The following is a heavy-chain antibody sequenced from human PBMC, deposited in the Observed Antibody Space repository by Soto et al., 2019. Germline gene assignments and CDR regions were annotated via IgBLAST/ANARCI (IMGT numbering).Heavy chain of an antibody. D-gene: IGHD3-16*01. CDR1: GGSVNSGSYY. V-gene: IGHV4-61*01. Sequence: KLSETLSLTCTVSGGSVNSGSYYWNWIRQPPGKGLEWIGYIFYSGSTNYNPSLKRRVTISLDTSKNQFSMRLSSVTVADTAVYYCAGLRLGEGFDPWGQGTRVTVSS. J-gene: IGHJ5*02. CDR2: IFYSGST. CDR3: AGLRLGEGFDP.